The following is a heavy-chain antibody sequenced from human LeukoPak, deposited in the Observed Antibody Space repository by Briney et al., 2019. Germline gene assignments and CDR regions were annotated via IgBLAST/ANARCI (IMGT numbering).Heavy chain of an antibody. CDR2: IIPIFGTA. D-gene: IGHD1-26*01. CDR3: ARVGGSYYGLDY. Sequence: ASVKVSCKASGGTFSSYAISWVRQAPGQGLEWMGGIIPIFGTANYAQKFQGRVTITADKSTSTAYMELSSLRSEDTAVYYCARVGGSYYGLDYWGQGTLVTVSS. J-gene: IGHJ4*02. CDR1: GGTFSSYA. V-gene: IGHV1-69*06.